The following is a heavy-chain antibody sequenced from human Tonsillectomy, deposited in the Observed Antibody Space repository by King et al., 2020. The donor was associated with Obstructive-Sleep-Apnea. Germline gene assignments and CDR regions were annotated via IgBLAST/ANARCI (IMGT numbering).Heavy chain of an antibody. D-gene: IGHD3-22*01. CDR2: ISYDGSNK. CDR1: GFTFSSFA. V-gene: IGHV3-30*04. J-gene: IGHJ4*02. Sequence: VQLVESGGGVVQPGRSLRLSCAASGFTFSSFAMHWVRQAPGKGLEWVAVISYDGSNKYYADSVKGRFTISRDNSQNTLYLQMNSLRAEDTAVYYCTRDLYYYDSSGSFVDYWGQGTLVTVSS. CDR3: TRDLYYYDSSGSFVDY.